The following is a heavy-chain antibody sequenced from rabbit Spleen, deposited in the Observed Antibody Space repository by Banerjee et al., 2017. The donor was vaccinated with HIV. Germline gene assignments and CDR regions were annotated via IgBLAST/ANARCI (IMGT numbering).Heavy chain of an antibody. J-gene: IGHJ4*01. Sequence: QQQLVESGGGLVKPGASLTLTCKASGFSLSYNYVMCWVRQAPGKGLEWIACINTRTGATAYATWAKGRFTISKASSTTVTLQVTSLTAADTATYFCASAYSDIYFDLCGPGTLVTVS. CDR3: ASAYSDIYFDL. D-gene: IGHD6-1*01. CDR2: INTRTGAT. CDR1: GFSLSYNYV. V-gene: IGHV1S45*01.